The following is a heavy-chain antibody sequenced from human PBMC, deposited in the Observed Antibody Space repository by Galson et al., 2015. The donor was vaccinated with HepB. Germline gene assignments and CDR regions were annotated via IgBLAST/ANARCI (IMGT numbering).Heavy chain of an antibody. CDR2: ITGSDGST. CDR3: AKDRGLGSFDY. J-gene: IGHJ4*02. CDR1: GFTFSSYA. Sequence: SLRLSCAASGFTFSSYAINWVRQAPGKGLEWVSLITGSDGSTYYTDSVKGRFTISRDNSKNTLYLHMNSLRAEDTAVYYCAKDRGLGSFDYWGQGTLVTVSS. D-gene: IGHD3-10*01. V-gene: IGHV3-23*01.